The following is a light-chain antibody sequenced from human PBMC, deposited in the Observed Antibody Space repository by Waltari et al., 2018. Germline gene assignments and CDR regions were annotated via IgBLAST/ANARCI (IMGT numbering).Light chain of an antibody. V-gene: IGLV2-23*02. CDR3: LSYAATVSFG. Sequence: QPALTQPASVSGSPGQSITIPCTGTSSDVGNNNHVCWYQKHPDKVPKLIIYKVSRRPSVVPDRFSGSKSGNTAALTISGLQAEDEADYYCLSYAATVSFGFGGGTKLTVL. CDR1: SSDVGNNNH. CDR2: KVS. J-gene: IGLJ2*01.